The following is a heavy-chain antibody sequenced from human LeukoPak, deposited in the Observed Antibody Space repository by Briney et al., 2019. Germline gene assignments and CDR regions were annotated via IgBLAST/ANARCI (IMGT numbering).Heavy chain of an antibody. Sequence: PSETLSLTCTVSGGSISSSSYYWGWIRQSPGKGLEWIANIYYSGSTYYNPSLKGRVTISVDTSKNQFSLKLSSVTAADTAVYYCARHGPPRAGWGRKYYYMDVWGKGTTVTISS. CDR3: ARHGPPRAGWGRKYYYMDV. D-gene: IGHD3-16*01. V-gene: IGHV4-39*01. CDR2: IYYSGST. J-gene: IGHJ6*03. CDR1: GGSISSSSYY.